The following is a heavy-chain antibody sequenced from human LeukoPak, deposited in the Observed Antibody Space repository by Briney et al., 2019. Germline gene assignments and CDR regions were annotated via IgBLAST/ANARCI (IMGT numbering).Heavy chain of an antibody. CDR1: GFTFTRYA. Sequence: GGSLRLSCEASGFTFTRYAMTWVRQAPGKGLEWVSTIGGSGTDTYYADSVKGRFTISRDNSNNTIYLRMNSLRAEDTAVYFCAKGNYYDSSAYKPEFDSWGQGTRVTVSP. D-gene: IGHD3-22*01. V-gene: IGHV3-23*01. J-gene: IGHJ4*02. CDR2: IGGSGTDT. CDR3: AKGNYYDSSAYKPEFDS.